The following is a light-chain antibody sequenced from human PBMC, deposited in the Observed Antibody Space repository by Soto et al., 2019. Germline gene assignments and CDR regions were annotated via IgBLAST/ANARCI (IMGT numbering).Light chain of an antibody. J-gene: IGKJ4*01. CDR3: QQLNSYPRLFN. CDR2: TAS. V-gene: IGKV1-9*01. Sequence: DRQLTQSPSFVSASVGDRVTITCRATQGIGSYLAWYQQKPGKAPKLLIYTASTLQSGVSSRFTGRGSGTEFTLTISSLQPEDLATYYCQQLNSYPRLFNFGGGTKVEIK. CDR1: QGIGSY.